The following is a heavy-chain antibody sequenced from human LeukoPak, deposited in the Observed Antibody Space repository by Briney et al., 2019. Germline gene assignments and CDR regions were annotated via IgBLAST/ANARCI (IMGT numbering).Heavy chain of an antibody. Sequence: SETLSLTCTVSGGSISSSSYYWGWIRQPPGKGLEWIGSIYYSGRTYYNPSLKSRVTISVDTSKNQFSLKLSSVTAADTAVYYCARDYYDSSGHPSVFDYWGQGTLVTVSS. CDR1: GGSISSSSYY. D-gene: IGHD3-22*01. CDR3: ARDYYDSSGHPSVFDY. V-gene: IGHV4-39*07. CDR2: IYYSGRT. J-gene: IGHJ4*02.